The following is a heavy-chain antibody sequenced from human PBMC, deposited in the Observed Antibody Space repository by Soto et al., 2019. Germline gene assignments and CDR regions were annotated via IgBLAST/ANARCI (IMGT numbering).Heavy chain of an antibody. CDR3: ARDLSGSDLTGNPPDY. CDR1: GFTVSSNY. V-gene: IGHV3-53*01. J-gene: IGHJ4*02. CDR2: IYSGGST. Sequence: EVQLVESGGGLIQPGGSLRLSCEASGFTVSSNYMSWVRQAPGKGLEWVSVIYSGGSTYYADSVEGGFTIARDNSKRTLYLQMNRLRAEDTAVYYCARDLSGSDLTGNPPDYWGQGTLVTVSP. D-gene: IGHD5-12*01.